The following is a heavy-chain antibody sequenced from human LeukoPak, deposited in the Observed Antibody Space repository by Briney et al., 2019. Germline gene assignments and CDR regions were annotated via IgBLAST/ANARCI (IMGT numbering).Heavy chain of an antibody. CDR3: ARSCRSIAAAGKPGGYYYYYMDV. CDR2: ISSSSSYI. CDR1: GFTFSSYS. V-gene: IGHV3-21*01. D-gene: IGHD6-13*01. Sequence: PGGSLRLSCAASGFTFSSYSMNWVRQAPGKGLEWVSSISSSSSYIYYADSVKGRFTISRDNAKNSLYLQMNSLRAEDTAVCYCARSCRSIAAAGKPGGYYYYYMDVWGKGTTVTVSS. J-gene: IGHJ6*03.